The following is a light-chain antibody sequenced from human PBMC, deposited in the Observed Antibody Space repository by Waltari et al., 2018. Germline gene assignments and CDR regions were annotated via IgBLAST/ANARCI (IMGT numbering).Light chain of an antibody. Sequence: QPEKVPRFLMTLNSDGSYIKGDGIPERISGSSSGAERYLIISSLQFEDEADYYCQTWGTGIFWTFGGGTKLTVL. CDR2: LNSDGSY. V-gene: IGLV4-69*02. CDR3: QTWGTGIFWT. J-gene: IGLJ2*01.